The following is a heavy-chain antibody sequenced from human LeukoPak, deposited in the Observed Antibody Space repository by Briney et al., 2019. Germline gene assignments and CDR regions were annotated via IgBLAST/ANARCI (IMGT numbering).Heavy chain of an antibody. Sequence: GGSLRLSCAASGLTFSSYAMSWVRQAPGKGLEWVSGISGSGGSTYYVDSVKGRFTISRDNSKNTLYLQMNSLRAEDTAVYYCAKQGQSSRWYDFDYWGQGTLVTVSS. D-gene: IGHD6-13*01. CDR1: GLTFSSYA. CDR2: ISGSGGST. CDR3: AKQGQSSRWYDFDY. V-gene: IGHV3-23*01. J-gene: IGHJ4*02.